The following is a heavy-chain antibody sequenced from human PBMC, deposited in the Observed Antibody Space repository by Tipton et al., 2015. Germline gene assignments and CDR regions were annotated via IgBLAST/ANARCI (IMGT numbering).Heavy chain of an antibody. Sequence: TLSLTCAVYGGSFSGYYWSWIRQPPGEGLEWIGEINESGSTNYNSSLKNRVTVSVDTSLNHLSLYLTSVTAADAAVYYCARSRYTVTPDSWGQGTLVTVSS. D-gene: IGHD4-17*01. CDR3: ARSRYTVTPDS. J-gene: IGHJ4*02. CDR2: INESGST. CDR1: GGSFSGYY. V-gene: IGHV4-34*01.